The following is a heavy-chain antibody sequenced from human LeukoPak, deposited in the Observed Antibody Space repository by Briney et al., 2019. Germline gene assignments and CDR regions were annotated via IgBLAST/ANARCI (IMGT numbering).Heavy chain of an antibody. D-gene: IGHD6-19*01. V-gene: IGHV3-23*01. CDR3: AKDLWYSSGWYIWHFDY. CDR1: GFTFSSYA. Sequence: GGSLRLSCAASGFTFSSYAMSWVRQAPGKGLEWVSAISGSGGSTYYADSVKGRFTISRDNSKNTLYLQMNSLRAEDTAVYYCAKDLWYSSGWYIWHFDYWGQGTLVTVSS. J-gene: IGHJ4*02. CDR2: ISGSGGST.